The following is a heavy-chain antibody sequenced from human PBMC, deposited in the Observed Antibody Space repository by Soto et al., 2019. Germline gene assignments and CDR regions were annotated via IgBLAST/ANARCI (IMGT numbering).Heavy chain of an antibody. CDR1: GFTFRNYA. V-gene: IGHV3-30-3*01. D-gene: IGHD2-15*01. CDR2: IAYDGGNA. CDR3: ARGDREDILVVVGARPGEYGIDI. Sequence: QVQLVESGGGVVQPGGSLRLSCAASGFTFRNYAMHWVRQAPGKGLEWLAVIAYDGGNAFYRDAVKDRFTISRDNSKNTLYLHMNSLRSEDTGVYYCARGDREDILVVVGARPGEYGIDIWGQGTTVTVSS. J-gene: IGHJ6*02.